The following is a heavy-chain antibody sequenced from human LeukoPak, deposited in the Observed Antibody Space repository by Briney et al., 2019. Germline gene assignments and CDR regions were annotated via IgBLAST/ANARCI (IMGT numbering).Heavy chain of an antibody. D-gene: IGHD5-12*01. J-gene: IGHJ6*02. CDR1: GYTFNTFSGYY. Sequence: ASVKVSCEASGYTFNTFSGYYMHWVRQAPGQGLEWMGWINPNSGGTNYAQKFQGRVTMTRDTSISTAYMELSRLRSDDTAVYYCARGRHSGYVVYYGMDVWGQGTTVTVSS. CDR2: INPNSGGT. CDR3: ARGRHSGYVVYYGMDV. V-gene: IGHV1-2*02.